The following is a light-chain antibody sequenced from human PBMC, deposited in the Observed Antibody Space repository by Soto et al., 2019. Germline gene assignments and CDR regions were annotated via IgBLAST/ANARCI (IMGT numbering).Light chain of an antibody. CDR1: SSDVGAYNY. CDR3: CSYGGSSV. CDR2: DVT. Sequence: QSALTQPRSVSGSPGQSVTISCTGTSSDVGAYNYVSWYQQHPGKVPKLMIYDVTKRPSGVPDRFSGSKSGNTASLTISGLQAEDEADYYCCSYGGSSVFGTGTKLTVL. V-gene: IGLV2-11*01. J-gene: IGLJ1*01.